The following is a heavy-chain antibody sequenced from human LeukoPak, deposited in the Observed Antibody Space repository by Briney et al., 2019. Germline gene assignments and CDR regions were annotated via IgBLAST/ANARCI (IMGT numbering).Heavy chain of an antibody. CDR1: GGTFSSYA. J-gene: IGHJ3*02. Sequence: SVRVSCKASGGTFSSYAISWVRQAPGQGLEWMGGIILIFGTANYAQKFQGRVTITADESTSTAYMELSSLRSEDTAVYYCASWDGYNSGAFDIWGQGTMVTVSS. D-gene: IGHD5-24*01. V-gene: IGHV1-69*13. CDR2: IILIFGTA. CDR3: ASWDGYNSGAFDI.